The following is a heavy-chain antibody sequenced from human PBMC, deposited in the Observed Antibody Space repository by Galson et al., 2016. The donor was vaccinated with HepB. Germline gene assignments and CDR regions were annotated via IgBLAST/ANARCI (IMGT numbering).Heavy chain of an antibody. CDR2: ITSDGSTT. J-gene: IGHJ4*02. Sequence: SLRLSCAASGFTLTNYWMHWVRQAPGKGLVWVSRITSDGSTTTYADSVKGRFTIPRDNAKNTLYLQMNSLRAEDTALYYCARVKATVVRGATAADWGQGTPVTVAS. D-gene: IGHD3-10*01. V-gene: IGHV3-74*01. CDR1: GFTLTNYW. CDR3: ARVKATVVRGATAAD.